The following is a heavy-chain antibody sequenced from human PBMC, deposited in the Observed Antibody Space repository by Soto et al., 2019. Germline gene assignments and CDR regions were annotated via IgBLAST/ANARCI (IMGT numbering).Heavy chain of an antibody. V-gene: IGHV4-31*03. CDR2: IYYSGST. D-gene: IGHD3-10*01. CDR1: GGSISSDGNY. CDR3: ARARMVRGIIYYYGMDV. J-gene: IGHJ6*02. Sequence: QVQLQESGPGLVKSSQTLSLTCTVSGGSISSDGNYWSWIRQHPGKGLEWIGYIYYSGSTYYNPSLKSRVIISVDTSKNQFSLKVNSVTAADTAVYYCARARMVRGIIYYYGMDVWGQGTTVTVSS.